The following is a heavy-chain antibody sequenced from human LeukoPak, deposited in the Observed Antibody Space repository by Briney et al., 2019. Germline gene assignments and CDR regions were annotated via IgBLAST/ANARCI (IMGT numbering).Heavy chain of an antibody. Sequence: GGSLRLSCAASGFTFDDYAMHWVRQAPGKGLEWVSGISGNSGSIGYADSVKGRFTISRDNAKNSLYLEMNSLRGEDTALYYCARGGLIQRHAFDIWGQGTMVTVSS. CDR3: ARGGLIQRHAFDI. D-gene: IGHD1-1*01. V-gene: IGHV3-9*01. CDR1: GFTFDDYA. CDR2: ISGNSGSI. J-gene: IGHJ3*02.